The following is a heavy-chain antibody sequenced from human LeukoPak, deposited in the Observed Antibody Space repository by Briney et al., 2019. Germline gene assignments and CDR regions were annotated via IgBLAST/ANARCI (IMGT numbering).Heavy chain of an antibody. CDR2: FDLEDGEA. Sequence: ASVKVSCKVSGYTLTELSMHWVRQAPGKGLEWMGGFDLEDGEAIYAQKFQGRVTMTEDTSTDTAYMELSSLRSEDTAVYYCATGLLNYPDYWGQGTLVTVSS. CDR3: ATGLLNYPDY. CDR1: GYTLTELS. V-gene: IGHV1-24*01. J-gene: IGHJ4*02. D-gene: IGHD2/OR15-2a*01.